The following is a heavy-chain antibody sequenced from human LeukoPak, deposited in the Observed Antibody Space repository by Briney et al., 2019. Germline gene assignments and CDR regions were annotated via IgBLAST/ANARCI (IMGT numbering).Heavy chain of an antibody. CDR3: ARDSPWGGCDY. J-gene: IGHJ4*02. D-gene: IGHD6-19*01. Sequence: SQTLSLTCTVSGGSVSSGSDYWSWIRQPAGKGLEWIGRIYTSGNTNSNPSLKSRVTISIDTSKNQFSLKLSSVTAADTAVYYCARDSPWGGCDYWGQGTLVTVSS. CDR2: IYTSGNT. CDR1: GGSVSSGSDY. V-gene: IGHV4-61*02.